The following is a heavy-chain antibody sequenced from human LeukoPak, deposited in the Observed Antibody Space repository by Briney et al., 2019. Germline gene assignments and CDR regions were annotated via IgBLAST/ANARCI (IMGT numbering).Heavy chain of an antibody. CDR1: GGSISFSSYY. CDR3: ARDPDYHGSGGYAAGGRYYFDY. V-gene: IGHV4-39*07. Sequence: SETLSLTCTVSGGSISFSSYYWGLIRQPPGKWLEWIGTIYYSGSTYYNPSLKSRVTISVDTSKNQFSLTLSSVSAADTAVYYCARDPDYHGSGGYAAGGRYYFDYWGQGTPVTVSS. D-gene: IGHD3-10*01. CDR2: IYYSGST. J-gene: IGHJ4*02.